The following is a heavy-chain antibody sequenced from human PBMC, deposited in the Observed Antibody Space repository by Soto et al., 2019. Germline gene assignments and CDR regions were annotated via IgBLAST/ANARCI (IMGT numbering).Heavy chain of an antibody. D-gene: IGHD6-6*01. Sequence: GGSLRLSCAASGITLSKAWMNWVRQAPGKGLEWIGRIKRETDGGTTDYIAPVKGRFTISRDDSKNTLYLQMNSLKTEDTGVYYCVTDDVPIWGKGTLVTVSS. V-gene: IGHV3-15*01. CDR3: VTDDVPI. J-gene: IGHJ4*03. CDR1: GITLSKAW. CDR2: IKRETDGGTT.